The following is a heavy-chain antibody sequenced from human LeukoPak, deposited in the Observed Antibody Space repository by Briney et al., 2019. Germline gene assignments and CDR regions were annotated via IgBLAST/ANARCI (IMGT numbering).Heavy chain of an antibody. Sequence: SETLSLTCTVSGGSVTDYYWSWIRQSPGKGLEWIGYIYYTGTSYNPSLKSRVTISVDTSKNQFSLKLSSVTAADTAVYYCARGYNWFDPWGQGTLVTVSS. CDR2: IYYTGT. CDR1: GGSVTDYY. J-gene: IGHJ5*02. V-gene: IGHV4-59*02. CDR3: ARGYNWFDP.